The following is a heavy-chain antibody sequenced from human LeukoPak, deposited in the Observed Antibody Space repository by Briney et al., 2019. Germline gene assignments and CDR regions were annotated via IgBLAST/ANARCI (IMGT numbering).Heavy chain of an antibody. CDR1: GFTFSSYG. CDR3: AKDRYSTRNWFDP. D-gene: IGHD5-12*01. V-gene: IGHV3-30*18. CDR2: ISYDGSNK. Sequence: PGGSLRLSCAASGFTFSSYGMHWVRQAPGKGLEWVAIISYDGSNKYYADSVKGRFTISRDNSKDTLYLQMNSLRTEDTAVYYCAKDRYSTRNWFDPWGQGTLVTVSS. J-gene: IGHJ5*02.